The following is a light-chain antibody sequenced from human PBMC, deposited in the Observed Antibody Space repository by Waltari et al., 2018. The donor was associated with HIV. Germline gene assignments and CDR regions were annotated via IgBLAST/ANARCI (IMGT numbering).Light chain of an antibody. J-gene: IGLJ3*02. CDR1: CSDVGSYNV. CDR2: EDN. Sequence: QSALTQPASVSGSPGQSITISCTGTCSDVGSYNVVSWYQQHPGKAPKLMIYEDNKRPSGVSNRFSGSKSGNTASLTISGLQAEDEADYYCCSYTGSTTWVFGGGTKLTVL. V-gene: IGLV2-23*01. CDR3: CSYTGSTTWV.